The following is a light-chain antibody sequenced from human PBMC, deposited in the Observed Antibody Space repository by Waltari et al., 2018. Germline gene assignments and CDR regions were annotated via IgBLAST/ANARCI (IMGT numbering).Light chain of an antibody. CDR3: QNHERLPAM. CDR1: QSISRY. Sequence: EVVLTQFPGTLSLSPGERATLSCRASQSISRYLSWYQQRPGQAPRLINYAASSRATVIPDRFSGSGSGTDFSLTISRLEPEDFAVYYCQNHERLPAMFGQGTKVEIK. CDR2: AAS. J-gene: IGKJ1*01. V-gene: IGKV3-20*01.